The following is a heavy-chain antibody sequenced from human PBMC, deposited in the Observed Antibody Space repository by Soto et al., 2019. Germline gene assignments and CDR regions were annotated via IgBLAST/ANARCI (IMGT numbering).Heavy chain of an antibody. D-gene: IGHD2-21*01. J-gene: IGHJ6*02. CDR1: GYTFTTYT. Sequence: ASVKVSCKTSGYTFTTYTIHWVRQAPGQRLEWMGWINTGNANTKYSQKFQGRVTITRDTSASTAYMELSSLRSEDTAVYYCARANSMYVCGQRNTVTVSS. CDR2: INTGNANT. CDR3: ARANSMYV. V-gene: IGHV1-3*04.